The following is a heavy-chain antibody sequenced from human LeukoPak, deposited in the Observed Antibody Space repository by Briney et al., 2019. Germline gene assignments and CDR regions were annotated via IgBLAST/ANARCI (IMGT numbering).Heavy chain of an antibody. CDR2: ISAISGSGETT. CDR3: AKFFGVIISTYPYDY. V-gene: IGHV3-23*01. CDR1: GFTFTNYA. D-gene: IGHD2-21*01. J-gene: IGHJ4*02. Sequence: GGSLRLSCAASGFTFTNYAMSWVRQTPGKGLEWVSAISAISGSGETTYYADSVKGRFTISRDNSKSSLYLQMNSLRAEDTAVCYCAKFFGVIISTYPYDYWGQGTLVTVSS.